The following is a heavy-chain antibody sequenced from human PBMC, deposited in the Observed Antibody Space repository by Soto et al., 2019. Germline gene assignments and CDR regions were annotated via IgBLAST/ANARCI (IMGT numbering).Heavy chain of an antibody. Sequence: QVQLVQSGGEVKRPGASVKVSCKTSGYTFSNYGITWVRQAPGQPLEWLGWISLYSDGTNYAQKFHGRVSMTTATSTTPAYMELRSLRSDDTAVYYCARVVPGAEAWFGPWGQGTLVTVSS. D-gene: IGHD2-2*01. CDR1: GYTFSNYG. CDR2: ISLYSDGT. J-gene: IGHJ5*02. CDR3: ARVVPGAEAWFGP. V-gene: IGHV1-18*01.